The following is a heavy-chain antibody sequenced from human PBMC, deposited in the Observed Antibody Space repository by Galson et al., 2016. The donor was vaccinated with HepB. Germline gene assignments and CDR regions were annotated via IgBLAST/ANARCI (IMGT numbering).Heavy chain of an antibody. Sequence: SETLSLTCAVYGGSFTNYYWAWIRQPPGKGPEWVGEINHSGSTNYNSSLESRVAMSLDMSKNEITLNLTSVTAADTAVYYCARGEYSRNWYFRYWGQGTLVSVSS. CDR2: INHSGST. CDR3: ARGEYSRNWYFRY. V-gene: IGHV4-34*01. J-gene: IGHJ4*02. D-gene: IGHD6-13*01. CDR1: GGSFTNYY.